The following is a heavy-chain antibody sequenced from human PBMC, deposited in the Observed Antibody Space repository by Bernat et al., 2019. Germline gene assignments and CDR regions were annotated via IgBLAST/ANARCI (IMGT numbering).Heavy chain of an antibody. D-gene: IGHD2-15*01. CDR2: ISGSGGST. J-gene: IGHJ4*02. V-gene: IGHV3-23*01. Sequence: EVQLLESGGGLVQPGGSLRLSCAASGFTFSSYAMSWVRQAPGKGLEWVSAISGSGGSTYYADPVKGRFTISRDNSKNTLYLQMNSLRAEDTAVYYCAKDLGYCSGGSCYAYYFDYWGQGTLVTVSS. CDR3: AKDLGYCSGGSCYAYYFDY. CDR1: GFTFSSYA.